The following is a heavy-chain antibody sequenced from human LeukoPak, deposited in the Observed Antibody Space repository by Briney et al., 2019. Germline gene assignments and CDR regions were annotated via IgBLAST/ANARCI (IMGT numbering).Heavy chain of an antibody. Sequence: GGSLRLSCAASGFTFSSYWMSWVRQAPGKGLEWVANIKQDGSEKYYVDSVKGRFTISRDNAKNSLYLQMNSLRAEDTAVYYCARGVTDTAMVVLGYWGQGTLVTVSS. J-gene: IGHJ4*02. CDR1: GFTFSSYW. CDR3: ARGVTDTAMVVLGY. CDR2: IKQDGSEK. V-gene: IGHV3-7*01. D-gene: IGHD5-18*01.